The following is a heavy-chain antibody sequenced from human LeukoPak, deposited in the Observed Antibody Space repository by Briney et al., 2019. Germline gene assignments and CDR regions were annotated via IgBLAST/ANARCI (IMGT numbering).Heavy chain of an antibody. V-gene: IGHV4-61*02. Sequence: SETLSLTCTVSGGSISSGSYYWSWIRQPAGKGLEWIGRIYTSGSTNYNPSLKSRVTISVDTSKNQFSLKLSSVTAADTAVYYCARESMVRGYYMDVWGKGTTVTVSS. CDR2: IYTSGST. J-gene: IGHJ6*03. CDR3: ARESMVRGYYMDV. CDR1: GGSISSGSYY. D-gene: IGHD3-10*01.